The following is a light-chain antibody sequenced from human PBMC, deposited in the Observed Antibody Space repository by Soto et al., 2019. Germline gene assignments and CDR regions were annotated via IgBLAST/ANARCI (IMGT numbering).Light chain of an antibody. V-gene: IGKV3-11*01. J-gene: IGKJ4*01. CDR2: DAS. CDR3: QQRSNWPPT. CDR1: QSVSSY. Sequence: EIVLTQSPATLSLSPGERATLSCRASQSVSSYLAWYQQKSGQAPRLLIFDASNSATGIPARFSGSGSGTDFTLTISSLEPEDFAVYYCQQRSNWPPTFGGGTKVEIK.